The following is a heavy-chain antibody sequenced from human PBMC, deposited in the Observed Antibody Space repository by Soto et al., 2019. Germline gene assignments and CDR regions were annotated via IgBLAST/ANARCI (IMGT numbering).Heavy chain of an antibody. CDR1: GFTFSSYG. V-gene: IGHV3-33*01. CDR3: ARASSYSGYDYAFDI. D-gene: IGHD5-12*01. Sequence: QVQLVESGGGVVQPGRSLRLSCAASGFTFSSYGMHWVRQAPGKGLEWVAVIWYDGSNKYYADSVKGRFTISRDNSKNTLYLQMNSLRAEDTAVYYCARASSYSGYDYAFDIWDQGTMVTVSS. CDR2: IWYDGSNK. J-gene: IGHJ3*02.